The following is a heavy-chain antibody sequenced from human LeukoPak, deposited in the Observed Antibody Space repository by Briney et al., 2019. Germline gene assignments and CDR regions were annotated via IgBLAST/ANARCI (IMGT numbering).Heavy chain of an antibody. D-gene: IGHD4-17*01. CDR2: ITSSGTHI. V-gene: IGHV3-21*04. CDR3: ARVGNTVTPYYYYYMDV. J-gene: IGHJ6*03. CDR1: GFTFSSFN. Sequence: GGSLRLSCAASGFTFSSFNMNWVRQAPGKAMEWVSSITSSGTHIFYADSVRGRFTISRDNAKNSLYLQMNSLRAEDTALYYCARVGNTVTPYYYYYMDVWGKGTTVTVSS.